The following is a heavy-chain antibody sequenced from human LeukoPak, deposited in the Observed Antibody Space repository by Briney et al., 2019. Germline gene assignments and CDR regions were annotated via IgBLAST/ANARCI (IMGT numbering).Heavy chain of an antibody. Sequence: PSETLSLTCTVSGGSISSSSYYWGWLRQPPGKGLEWIGSIYYSGSTYYNPSLKSRVTISVDTSKNQFSLKLSSVTAADTAVYYCAIERYDSSGYYYVGSAFDIWGQGTMVTVSS. V-gene: IGHV4-39*02. CDR3: AIERYDSSGYYYVGSAFDI. J-gene: IGHJ3*02. CDR1: GGSISSSSYY. D-gene: IGHD3-22*01. CDR2: IYYSGST.